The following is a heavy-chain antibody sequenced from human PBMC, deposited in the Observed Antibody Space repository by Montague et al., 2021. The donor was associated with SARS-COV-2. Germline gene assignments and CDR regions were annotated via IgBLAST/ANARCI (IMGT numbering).Heavy chain of an antibody. CDR1: GGSISSSSYY. J-gene: IGHJ5*02. V-gene: IGHV4-39*01. Sequence: SETLSLTCTVSGGSISSSSYYWGWIRQPPGKGLEWIGSIYYSGSTYYNPSLKSRVTISVDTSKNQFSLKPSSVTAADTAVYYCASQGDQLLLEYRFDPWGQGTLVTISP. CDR2: IYYSGST. CDR3: ASQGDQLLLEYRFDP. D-gene: IGHD2-2*01.